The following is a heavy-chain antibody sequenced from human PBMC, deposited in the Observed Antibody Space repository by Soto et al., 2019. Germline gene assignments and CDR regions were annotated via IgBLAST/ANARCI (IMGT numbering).Heavy chain of an antibody. Sequence: GSLRLSCAASGFTFSSYGMSWVRQAPGKGLEWVSAISSSGGSAYYADSVKGRFTISRDNSKNTPYLQMNSLRAEDTAVYYCARGATSPSYWGQGTLVTVSS. V-gene: IGHV3-23*01. J-gene: IGHJ4*02. CDR2: ISSSGGSA. CDR3: ARGATSPSY. CDR1: GFTFSSYG.